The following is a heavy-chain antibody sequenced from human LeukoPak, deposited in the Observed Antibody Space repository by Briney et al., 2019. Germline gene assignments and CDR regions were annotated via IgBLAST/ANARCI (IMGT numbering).Heavy chain of an antibody. CDR2: IQFDGTKK. V-gene: IGHV3-30*02. D-gene: IGHD4-11*01. J-gene: IGHJ4*02. Sequence: GGSLRLSCAASGFTFSNYGMYWVRQAPGKGLEWVAFIQFDGTKKYYADSVQGRFTISRDNSKNTLYLQMNSLRGDDTAVYYCAKDLAPWGVTTGTPFDYWGQGALVTVSS. CDR3: AKDLAPWGVTTGTPFDY. CDR1: GFTFSNYG.